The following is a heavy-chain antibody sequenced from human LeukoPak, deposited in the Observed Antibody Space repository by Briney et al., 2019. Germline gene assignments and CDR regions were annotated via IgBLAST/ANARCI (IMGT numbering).Heavy chain of an antibody. CDR3: ASYGSGSYAFDI. Sequence: SGTLSLTCAVYGGSFSGYYWSWIRQPPGKGLELIGEINHSGSTDYNPSLKSRVTISVDTSKNQFSLKLSSVTAADTAVYYCASYGSGSYAFDIWGQGTMVTVSS. J-gene: IGHJ3*02. D-gene: IGHD3-10*01. CDR1: GGSFSGYY. CDR2: INHSGST. V-gene: IGHV4-34*01.